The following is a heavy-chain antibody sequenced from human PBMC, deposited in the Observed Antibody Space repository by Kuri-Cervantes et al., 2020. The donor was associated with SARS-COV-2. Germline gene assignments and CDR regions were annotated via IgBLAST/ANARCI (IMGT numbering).Heavy chain of an antibody. CDR2: ISGSGGST. CDR1: GFTFSSYA. Sequence: GESLKISCAASGFTFSSYAMHWVRQAPGKGLEWVSAISGSGGSTYYADSVKGRFTISRDNSKNTLYLQMNSLRSEDTAVYYCARGGVGASDYWGQGTLVTVSS. D-gene: IGHD1-26*01. V-gene: IGHV3-23*01. J-gene: IGHJ4*02. CDR3: ARGGVGASDY.